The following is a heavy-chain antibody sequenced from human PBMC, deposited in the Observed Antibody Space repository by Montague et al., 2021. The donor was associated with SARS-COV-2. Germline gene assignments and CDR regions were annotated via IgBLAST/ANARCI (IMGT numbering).Heavy chain of an antibody. CDR1: GSSFSSYY. CDR2: IYYSGST. V-gene: IGHV4-59*01. CDR3: ARGCYGPDAFDI. J-gene: IGHJ3*02. Sequence: SETLSLTCTVYGSSFSSYYWNWIRQPPGKGLEWIGYIYYSGSTNYNPSLKSRVTISLDTSKNQFSLKLNSVTAADTAVYYCARGCYGPDAFDIWGGGTTVTVSS. D-gene: IGHD5-18*01.